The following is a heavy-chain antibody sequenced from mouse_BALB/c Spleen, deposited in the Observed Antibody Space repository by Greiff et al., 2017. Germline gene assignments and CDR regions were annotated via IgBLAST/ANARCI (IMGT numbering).Heavy chain of an antibody. CDR2: IRSKSNNYAT. J-gene: IGHJ2*01. Sequence: GGLVQPKGSLKLSCAASGFTFNTYAMNWVRQAPGKGLEWVARIRSKSNNYATYYADSVKDRFTISRDDSQSMLYLQMNNLKTEDTAMYYCVRHTLYYFDYWGQGTTLTVSS. D-gene: IGHD5-1-1*01. CDR3: VRHTLYYFDY. CDR1: GFTFNTYA. V-gene: IGHV10-1*02.